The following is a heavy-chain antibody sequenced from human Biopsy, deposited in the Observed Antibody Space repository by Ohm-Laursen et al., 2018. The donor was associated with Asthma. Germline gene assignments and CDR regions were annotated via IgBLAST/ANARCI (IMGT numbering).Heavy chain of an antibody. Sequence: SLRLSCTASGFTFSNYGMHWVRQAPGKGLDWVAVISFDGSNKNYTDSVKGRFTISRDNSRNTLHLQMSSLRAEDTAVYYCAKDVFPGWELRRGPDYWGQGSLVSVSS. D-gene: IGHD1-26*01. J-gene: IGHJ4*02. V-gene: IGHV3-30*18. CDR3: AKDVFPGWELRRGPDY. CDR1: GFTFSNYG. CDR2: ISFDGSNK.